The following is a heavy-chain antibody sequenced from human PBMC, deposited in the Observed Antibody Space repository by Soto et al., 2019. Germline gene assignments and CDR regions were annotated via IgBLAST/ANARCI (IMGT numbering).Heavy chain of an antibody. CDR1: GSTFSHYW. V-gene: IGHV3-74*01. CDR3: ASPRIYDFWSGWPSDY. CDR2: INSDGSRT. Sequence: GGSLRLSCVASGSTFSHYWMHWVRQAPGKGLVWVSRINSDGSRTNYADSVKGRFTVSRDNAKNSLYLQMNSLRAEDTAVYYCASPRIYDFWSGWPSDYWGKGTLVTVSS. D-gene: IGHD3-3*01. J-gene: IGHJ4*02.